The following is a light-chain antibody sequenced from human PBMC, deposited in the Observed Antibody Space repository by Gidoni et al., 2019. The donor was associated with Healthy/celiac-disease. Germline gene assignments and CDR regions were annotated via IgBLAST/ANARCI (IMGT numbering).Light chain of an antibody. CDR1: PGISSW. CDR3: QQANSFPT. J-gene: IGKJ3*01. Sequence: DNQMTQSPSSVSASVGDRVTITCRASPGISSWLAWYQQKPGKAPKLLIYAASRLQSGVPSRFSGSGSGTDFTRTISSLQPEDFATYYCQQANSFPTFGPGTKVDIK. CDR2: AAS. V-gene: IGKV1-12*01.